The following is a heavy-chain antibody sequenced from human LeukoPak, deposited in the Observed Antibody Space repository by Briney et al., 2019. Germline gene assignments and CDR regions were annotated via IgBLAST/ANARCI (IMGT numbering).Heavy chain of an antibody. V-gene: IGHV4-59*12. CDR1: GGSMSNYY. J-gene: IGHJ4*02. Sequence: SETLSLTCTVSGGSMSNYYWSWIRQPPGKGLEWIGYIYYSGSTKYNPSLKSRVTISVDTSKNQFSLKVSSVTAADTAVYYCARGNSNRRVFDYWGQGTLVTVSS. D-gene: IGHD1-14*01. CDR2: IYYSGST. CDR3: ARGNSNRRVFDY.